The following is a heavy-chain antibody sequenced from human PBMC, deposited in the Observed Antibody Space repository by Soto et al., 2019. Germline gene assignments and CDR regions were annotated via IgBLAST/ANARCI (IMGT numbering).Heavy chain of an antibody. Sequence: SETLSLTCTVSGGSISSGGYYWSWIRQHPGKGLEWIGYIYYSGSTYYNPSLKSRVTISVDTSKNQFSLKLSSVTAADTAVYYCARDGPHDYGDYFLGRRSYYFDYWGQGTLVTGLL. CDR1: GGSISSGGYY. CDR3: ARDGPHDYGDYFLGRRSYYFDY. CDR2: IYYSGST. V-gene: IGHV4-31*03. D-gene: IGHD4-17*01. J-gene: IGHJ4*02.